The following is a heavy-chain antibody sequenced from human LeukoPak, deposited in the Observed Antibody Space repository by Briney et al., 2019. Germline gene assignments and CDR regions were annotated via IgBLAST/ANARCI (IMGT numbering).Heavy chain of an antibody. J-gene: IGHJ4*02. CDR1: GFTFDDYG. D-gene: IGHD2-2*01. Sequence: GGSLRLSCAASGFTFDDYGMSWVRQAPGKGLEWVSGINWNGGSTGYADSVKGRFTISRDNAKNSLYLQMNRLRAEDTAVYSCARGLGSRGPRDYWGQGNLLTVSS. CDR3: ARGLGSRGPRDY. V-gene: IGHV3-20*04. CDR2: INWNGGST.